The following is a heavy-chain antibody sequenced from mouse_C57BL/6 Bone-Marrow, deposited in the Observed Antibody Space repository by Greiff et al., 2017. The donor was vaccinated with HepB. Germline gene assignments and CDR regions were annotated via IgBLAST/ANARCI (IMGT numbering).Heavy chain of an antibody. V-gene: IGHV1-19*01. Sequence: VQLQQSGPVLVKPGASVKMSCKASGYTFTDYYMNWVKQSHGKSLEWIGVINPYNGGTSYNQKFKGKATLTVDKSSSTAYMELNSLTSEDSAVSYCARALNSSGSAFAYWGQGTLVTVSA. D-gene: IGHD3-2*02. CDR1: GYTFTDYY. J-gene: IGHJ3*01. CDR3: ARALNSSGSAFAY. CDR2: INPYNGGT.